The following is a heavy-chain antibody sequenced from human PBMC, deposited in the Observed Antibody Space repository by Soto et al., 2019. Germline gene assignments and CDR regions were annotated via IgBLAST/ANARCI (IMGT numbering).Heavy chain of an antibody. CDR2: IYYSGST. D-gene: IGHD2-15*01. CDR3: ARVREGGPFDD. V-gene: IGHV4-31*03. Sequence: PSETLSLTCTVSGGSISSGGYYWSWIRQHPGKGLEWIGYIYYSGSTYYNPSLKSRVTISVDTSKNQFSLKLSSVAAADTAVYYCARVREGGPFDDWGQGTLVTVSS. J-gene: IGHJ4*02. CDR1: GGSISSGGYY.